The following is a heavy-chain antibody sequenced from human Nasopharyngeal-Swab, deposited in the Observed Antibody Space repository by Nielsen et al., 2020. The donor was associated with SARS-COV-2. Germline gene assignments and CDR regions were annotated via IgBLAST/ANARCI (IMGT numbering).Heavy chain of an antibody. D-gene: IGHD3-22*01. V-gene: IGHV4-59*13. CDR2: IFYSGST. CDR1: GGPISSYY. Sequence: SETLSLTCTVSGGPISSYYWSWIRQPPGKGLEWIGYIFYSGSTNYNPSLKSRVTIPVHTSKNQFSLRLSSVTAADTAVYYCARDKWLLTHWGQGTLVTVSS. J-gene: IGHJ4*02. CDR3: ARDKWLLTH.